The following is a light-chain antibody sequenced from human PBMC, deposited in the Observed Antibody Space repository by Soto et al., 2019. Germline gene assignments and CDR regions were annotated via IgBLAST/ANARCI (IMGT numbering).Light chain of an antibody. Sequence: DIQMTQSPSTLSASVGDRFTLTCRASQIISSWLARYQQKPGKAPKPHIHHAYSLESGVPSRFSGTESGTEFTLTINILQSNDFASYYCQQYNSYPWSFGQGTKVDIK. V-gene: IGKV1-5*01. CDR2: HAY. CDR1: QIISSW. CDR3: QQYNSYPWS. J-gene: IGKJ1*01.